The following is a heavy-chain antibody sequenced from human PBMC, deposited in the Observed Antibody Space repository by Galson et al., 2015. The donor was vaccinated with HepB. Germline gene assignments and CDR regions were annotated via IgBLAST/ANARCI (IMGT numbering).Heavy chain of an antibody. J-gene: IGHJ6*03. CDR3: AREGRTSYYMEV. CDR2: ISTDGSST. V-gene: IGHV3-74*01. CDR1: GFTSRSYW. Sequence: SLRLSCAASGFTSRSYWMHWVRQAPGKGLVWVSRISTDGSSTTYADSVKGRFTFSRDNAKNTLYLQMNSLGVEDTAVYYCAREGRTSYYMEVWGKGTTVTVSS.